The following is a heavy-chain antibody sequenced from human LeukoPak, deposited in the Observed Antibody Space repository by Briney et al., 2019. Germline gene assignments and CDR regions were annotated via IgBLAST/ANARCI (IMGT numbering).Heavy chain of an antibody. CDR3: ARDSTYYYDSGSSGPHYFDF. J-gene: IGHJ4*02. V-gene: IGHV3-30*10. CDR1: GFTFSSYA. CDR2: ISYHGDIT. D-gene: IGHD3-10*01. Sequence: GRSLRLSCAASGFTFSSYAMHWVREAPGKGLEWGALISYHGDITYYTDSARGRFTLSRDNPKTTLFLQLNSLRAEDTAVYYCARDSTYYYDSGSSGPHYFDFWGQGTLVTVSS.